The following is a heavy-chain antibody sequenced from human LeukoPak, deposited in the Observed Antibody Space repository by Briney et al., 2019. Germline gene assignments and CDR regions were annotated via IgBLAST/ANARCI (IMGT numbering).Heavy chain of an antibody. J-gene: IGHJ4*02. CDR2: ICYSGTT. V-gene: IGHV4-59*12. CDR3: ARDSSDGYEYFDY. D-gene: IGHD5-24*01. CDR1: GGSISNYC. Sequence: SETLSLTCTVSGGSISNYCWSWIRQPPGKGLEWIGYICYSGTTNYNPSLKSRVTISVDRSKNQFSLKLISVTAADTAVYYCARDSSDGYEYFDYWGQGTLVTVSS.